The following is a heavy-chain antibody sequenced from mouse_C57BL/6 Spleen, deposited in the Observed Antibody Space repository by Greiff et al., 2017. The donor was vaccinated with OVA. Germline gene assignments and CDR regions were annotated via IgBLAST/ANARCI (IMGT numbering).Heavy chain of an antibody. CDR1: GYSFTDYY. J-gene: IGHJ1*03. V-gene: IGHV1-39*01. Sequence: EVQLQQSGAELVRPGASVKLSCKASGYSFTDYYMNWVKQSTGQGLEWIGVIYPDYGTTSYNQKFKGKATLTVDQSSSTAYMQLNSLTSEDSAVYYCANYDREYFDVWGTGTTLTVSS. CDR2: IYPDYGTT. CDR3: ANYDREYFDV. D-gene: IGHD2-3*01.